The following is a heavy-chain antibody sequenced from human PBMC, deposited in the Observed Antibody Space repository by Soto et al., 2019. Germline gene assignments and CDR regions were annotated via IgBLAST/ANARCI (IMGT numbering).Heavy chain of an antibody. CDR1: GGSISSYY. Sequence: PSETLSLTCTVSGGSISSYYWSWIRQPPGKGLEWIGYIYYSGSTNYNPSLKSRVTISVDTSKNQFSLKLSSVTAADTAVYYCARATRNWNYSKIPNRFDYWGQGTLVTVSS. CDR2: IYYSGST. J-gene: IGHJ4*02. V-gene: IGHV4-59*01. D-gene: IGHD1-7*01. CDR3: ARATRNWNYSKIPNRFDY.